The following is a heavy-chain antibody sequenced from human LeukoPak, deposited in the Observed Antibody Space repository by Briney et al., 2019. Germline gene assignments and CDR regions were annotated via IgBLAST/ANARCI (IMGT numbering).Heavy chain of an antibody. Sequence: ASVKVSCKASGGTFSSYAISWVRQAPGQGLEWMGGIIPIFGTANYAQKFQGRVTITADKSTSTAYMELSSLRSEDTAVYYCARDSGYDSYFDYWGQGTLVTVSS. V-gene: IGHV1-69*06. D-gene: IGHD5-12*01. CDR1: GGTFSSYA. CDR2: IIPIFGTA. CDR3: ARDSGYDSYFDY. J-gene: IGHJ4*02.